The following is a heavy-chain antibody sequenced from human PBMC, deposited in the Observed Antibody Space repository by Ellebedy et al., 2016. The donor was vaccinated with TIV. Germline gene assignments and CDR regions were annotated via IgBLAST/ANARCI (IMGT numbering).Heavy chain of an antibody. CDR2: IYYSGST. CDR3: ASGLDLKGAFDI. V-gene: IGHV4-39*01. J-gene: IGHJ3*02. D-gene: IGHD3-9*01. Sequence: SETLSLTXTVSGGSISSSSYYWGWIRQPPGKGLEWIGSIYYSGSTYYNPSLKSRVTISVDTSKNQFSLKLSSVTAADTAVYYCASGLDLKGAFDIWGQGTMVTVSS. CDR1: GGSISSSSYY.